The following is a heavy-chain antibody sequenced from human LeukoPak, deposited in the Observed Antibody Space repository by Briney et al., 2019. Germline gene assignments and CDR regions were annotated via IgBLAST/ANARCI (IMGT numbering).Heavy chain of an antibody. CDR1: GGSISNKY. D-gene: IGHD6-13*01. V-gene: IGHV4-59*01. J-gene: IGHJ4*02. Sequence: SETLSLTCTVSGGSISNKYWSWIRQPPGKGLEWIGYIYYSGSTNYNPSLKSRVTILVDTSKNQFSLKLSSVTAADTAVYYCARVTGYMTEDYFDYWGQGTLVTVSS. CDR3: ARVTGYMTEDYFDY. CDR2: IYYSGST.